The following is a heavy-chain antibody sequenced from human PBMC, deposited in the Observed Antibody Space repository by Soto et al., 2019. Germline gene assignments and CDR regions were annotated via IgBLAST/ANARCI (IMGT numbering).Heavy chain of an antibody. Sequence: SETLSLTCTVSGGSISSYYWSWIRQPPGKGLEWIGYIYYSGSTNYNPSLKSRVTISVDTSKNQFSLKLSSVTAADTAVYYCARGQVVDYWGQGTRVTVSS. CDR2: IYYSGST. D-gene: IGHD2-15*01. CDR3: ARGQVVDY. J-gene: IGHJ4*02. V-gene: IGHV4-59*01. CDR1: GGSISSYY.